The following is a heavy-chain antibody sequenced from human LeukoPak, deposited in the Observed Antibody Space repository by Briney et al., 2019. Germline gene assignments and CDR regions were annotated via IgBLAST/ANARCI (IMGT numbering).Heavy chain of an antibody. V-gene: IGHV1-2*04. CDR2: INPNSGGT. Sequence: GASVKVSCKASGYTFTSYYMHWVRQAPGQGLEWMGWINPNSGGTNYAQKFQGWVIMTRDTSISTAYMELSRLRSDDTAVYYCVRFSGSYGGFDYWGQGTLVTVSS. J-gene: IGHJ4*02. CDR1: GYTFTSYY. CDR3: VRFSGSYGGFDY. D-gene: IGHD1-26*01.